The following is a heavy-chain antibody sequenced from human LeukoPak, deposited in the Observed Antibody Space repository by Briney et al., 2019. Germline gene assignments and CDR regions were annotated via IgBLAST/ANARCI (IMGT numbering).Heavy chain of an antibody. J-gene: IGHJ6*02. V-gene: IGHV5-51*01. D-gene: IGHD2-2*01. CDR2: IYPGDSDT. CDR3: ARHTRCSSTSCPPRYYYGMDV. Sequence: GESLKISCKGSGYSFTSYWIGWVRQMPGKGLEWMGIIYPGDSDTRYSPSFQGQVTISADKSISTAYLQWSSPKASDTAMYYCARHTRCSSTSCPPRYYYGMDVWGQGTTVTVSS. CDR1: GYSFTSYW.